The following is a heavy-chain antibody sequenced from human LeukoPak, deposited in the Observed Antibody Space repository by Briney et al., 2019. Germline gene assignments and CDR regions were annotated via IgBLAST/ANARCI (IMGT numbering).Heavy chain of an antibody. CDR1: GGSISSYY. J-gene: IGHJ6*03. Sequence: SETLSLTCTVSGGSISSYYWSWIRQPAGKGLEWIGRIYTSGSTNYNPSLKSRVTMSVDTSKNQFSLKLSSVPAADTAVYYCARADIQLWPRRHYYMDVWGKGTTVTVSS. V-gene: IGHV4-4*07. CDR3: ARADIQLWPRRHYYMDV. CDR2: IYTSGST. D-gene: IGHD5-18*01.